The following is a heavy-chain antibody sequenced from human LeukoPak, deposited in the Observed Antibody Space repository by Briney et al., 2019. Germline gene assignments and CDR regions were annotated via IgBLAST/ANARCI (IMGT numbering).Heavy chain of an antibody. Sequence: SETLSLTCTVSGGSISSYYWSWIRQPPGKGLEWIGSIYHSGSTYYNPSLKSRVTISVDTSKNQFSLKLSSVTAADTAVYYCARADSSSGRYYYYMDVWGKGTTVTVS. CDR2: IYHSGST. V-gene: IGHV4-38-2*02. D-gene: IGHD6-6*01. CDR1: GGSISSYY. J-gene: IGHJ6*03. CDR3: ARADSSSGRYYYYMDV.